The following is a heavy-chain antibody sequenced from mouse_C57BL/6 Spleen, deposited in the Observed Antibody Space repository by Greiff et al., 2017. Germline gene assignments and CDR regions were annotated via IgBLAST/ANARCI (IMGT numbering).Heavy chain of an antibody. CDR1: GYSITSGYY. CDR2: ISYDGSN. V-gene: IGHV3-6*01. J-gene: IGHJ2*01. Sequence: ESGPGLVKPSQSLSLTCSVTGYSITSGYYWNWIRQFPGNKLEWMGYISYDGSNNYNPSLKNRISITRDTSKNQFFLKLNSVTTEDTATYYCARAGVDYFDYWGQGTTLTVSS. CDR3: ARAGVDYFDY.